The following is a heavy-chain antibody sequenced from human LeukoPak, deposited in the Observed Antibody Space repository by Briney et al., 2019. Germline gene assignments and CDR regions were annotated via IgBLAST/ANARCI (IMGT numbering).Heavy chain of an antibody. D-gene: IGHD4-23*01. J-gene: IGHJ3*02. V-gene: IGHV3-21*01. CDR3: ARGGGGNGNDAFDI. CDR2: VSSSSSYI. CDR1: GFTFSTYS. Sequence: GGSLRLSCAASGFTFSTYSMNWVRQPPGKGLEWVSSVSSSSSYIFYADSVKGRFTISRDNAKNSLYLQMNSLRAEDTAVYYCARGGGGNGNDAFDIWGQGTMVTVSS.